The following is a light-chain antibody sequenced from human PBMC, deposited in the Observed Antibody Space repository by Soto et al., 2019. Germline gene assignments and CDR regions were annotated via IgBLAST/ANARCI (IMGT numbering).Light chain of an antibody. J-gene: IGLJ2*01. V-gene: IGLV1-40*01. CDR1: SSNIGAGYD. CDR3: QSYDSSLTI. CDR2: GNS. Sequence: QPVLTQSPSVSGAPGQRVTISCTGSSSNIGAGYDVHWYQQLPGTAPKLLIYGNSNRPSGVPDRFSGSKSGTSASLAITGLQAEDEADYYCQSYDSSLTIFGGGTKLTVL.